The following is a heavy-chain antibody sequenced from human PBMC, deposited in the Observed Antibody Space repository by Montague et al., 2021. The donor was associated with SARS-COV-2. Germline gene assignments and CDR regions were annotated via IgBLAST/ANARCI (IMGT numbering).Heavy chain of an antibody. Sequence: SETLSLTCDVSCDSITNTRYYWAWIRQTPGASLEWLGSIYHNGKTYYNPSLKSRVFLSIDTSKNQFSLRLSSVTASETAVYFCPVEVQFHLDFWGQGTLVAVSS. CDR1: CDSITNTRYY. CDR2: IYHNGKT. CDR3: PVEVQFHLDF. V-gene: IGHV4-39*01. D-gene: IGHD1-1*01. J-gene: IGHJ4*02.